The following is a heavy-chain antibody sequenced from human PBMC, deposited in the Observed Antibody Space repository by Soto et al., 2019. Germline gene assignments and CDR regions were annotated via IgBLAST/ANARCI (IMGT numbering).Heavy chain of an antibody. CDR1: GYTFTSYA. CDR2: INAGNGNT. V-gene: IGHV1-3*01. D-gene: IGHD2-2*01. CDR3: ARDSGPYCSSTSCYSYYYMDV. J-gene: IGHJ6*03. Sequence: GASVKVSCKASGYTFTSYAMHWVRQAPGQRLEWMGWINAGNGNTKYSQKFQGRVTITRDTSASTAYMELSSLRSEDTAVYYCARDSGPYCSSTSCYSYYYMDVWGKGTTVTVSS.